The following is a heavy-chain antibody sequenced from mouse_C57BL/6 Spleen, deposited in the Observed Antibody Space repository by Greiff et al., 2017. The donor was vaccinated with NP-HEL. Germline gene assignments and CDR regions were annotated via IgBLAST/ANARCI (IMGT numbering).Heavy chain of an antibody. D-gene: IGHD2-3*01. CDR3: ARGGYDGYYYAMDD. V-gene: IGHV1-18*01. Sequence: EVQLQQSGPELVKPGASVKIPCKASGYTFTDYNMDWVKQSHGKSLEWIGDINPNNGGTIYNQKFKGKATLTVDKSSSTAYMELRSLTSEDTAVDYCARGGYDGYYYAMDDWGQGTSVTVSS. CDR2: INPNNGGT. J-gene: IGHJ4*01. CDR1: GYTFTDYN.